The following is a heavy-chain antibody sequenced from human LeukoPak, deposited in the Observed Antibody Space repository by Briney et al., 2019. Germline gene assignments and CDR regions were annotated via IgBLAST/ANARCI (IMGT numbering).Heavy chain of an antibody. CDR2: IYYSGST. Sequence: SETLSLTCTVSGGSINSRSYYWGWIRQPPGKGLEWIGNIYYSGSTYYNPSLKSRVTISVDTSKNQFSLKLSSVTAADTAVYYCARMGEVYGYSYGYVLDYWGQGTLVTVSS. J-gene: IGHJ4*02. CDR3: ARMGEVYGYSYGYVLDY. V-gene: IGHV4-39*01. CDR1: GGSINSRSYY. D-gene: IGHD5-18*01.